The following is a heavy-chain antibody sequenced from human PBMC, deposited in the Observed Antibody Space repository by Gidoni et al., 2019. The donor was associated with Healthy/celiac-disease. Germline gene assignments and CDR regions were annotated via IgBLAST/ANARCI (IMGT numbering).Heavy chain of an antibody. J-gene: IGHJ4*02. V-gene: IGHV3-30*18. CDR3: AKGVGFSGLVRGMDY. D-gene: IGHD3-10*01. CDR1: GFTFSSYG. Sequence: QVQLVESGGGVVQPGWSLRLSCAASGFTFSSYGMHWVRQAPGKGLEWVALISDDGNNKYYADSVKGRFTISRDNSKNTLYLQMNSLRAEDTAVYYCAKGVGFSGLVRGMDYWGQGTLVTVSS. CDR2: ISDDGNNK.